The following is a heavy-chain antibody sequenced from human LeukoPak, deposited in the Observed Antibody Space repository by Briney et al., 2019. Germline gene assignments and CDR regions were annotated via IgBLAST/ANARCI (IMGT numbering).Heavy chain of an antibody. CDR3: ARGLRGYYDFWSGNPRYYYYYYYMDV. D-gene: IGHD3-3*01. CDR2: INHSGST. J-gene: IGHJ6*03. V-gene: IGHV4-34*01. Sequence: PSETLSLTCAVYGGSFSGYYWSWIRQPPGKGLEWIGEINHSGSTNYNPSLKSRVTISVDTSKNQFSLKLSSVTAADTAVYYCARGLRGYYDFWSGNPRYYYYYYYMDVRGRGTTVTVSS. CDR1: GGSFSGYY.